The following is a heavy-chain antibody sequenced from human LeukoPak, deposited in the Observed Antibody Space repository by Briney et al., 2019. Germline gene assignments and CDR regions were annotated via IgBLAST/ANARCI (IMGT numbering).Heavy chain of an antibody. J-gene: IGHJ1*01. CDR2: IYYSGSA. Sequence: PSETLSLTCTVSGGSISSSYWSWIRQPPGKGLEWIGYIYYSGSANYNPSLKSRVTTSVDTSKNQFSLKLSSVTPADTAVYYCAARTLSYSIFQHWGQGTLVTVSS. V-gene: IGHV4-59*01. CDR3: AARTLSYSIFQH. CDR1: GGSISSSY. D-gene: IGHD2-15*01.